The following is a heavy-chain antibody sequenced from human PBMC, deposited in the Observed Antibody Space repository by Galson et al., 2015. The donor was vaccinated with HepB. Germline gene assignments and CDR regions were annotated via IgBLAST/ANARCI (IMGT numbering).Heavy chain of an antibody. CDR2: ISGSGGST. CDR3: AKDLDCSSTSCYNVDY. J-gene: IGHJ4*02. D-gene: IGHD2-2*02. V-gene: IGHV3-23*01. CDR1: GFTFSSYA. Sequence: SLRLSCAASGFTFSSYAMSWVRQAPGKGLEWVSAISGSGGSTYYADSVKGRFTISRDNSKNTLYLQMNSLRAEDTAVYYCAKDLDCSSTSCYNVDYWGQGTLVTVSS.